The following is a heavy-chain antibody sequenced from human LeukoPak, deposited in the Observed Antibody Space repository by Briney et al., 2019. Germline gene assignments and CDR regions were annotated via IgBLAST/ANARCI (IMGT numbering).Heavy chain of an antibody. CDR3: AFGDYYDSSGYRTFDY. CDR1: GFTFSSYG. J-gene: IGHJ4*02. V-gene: IGHV3-30*03. D-gene: IGHD3-22*01. Sequence: GGSLRLSCAASGFTFSSYGMHWVRQAPGKGLEWVAVISYDGSNKYYADSVKGRFTISSDNSKNTLYLQMNSLRAEDTAVYYCAFGDYYDSSGYRTFDYWGQGTLVTVSS. CDR2: ISYDGSNK.